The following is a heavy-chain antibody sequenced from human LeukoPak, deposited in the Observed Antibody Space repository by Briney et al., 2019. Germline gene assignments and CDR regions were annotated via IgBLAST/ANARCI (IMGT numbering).Heavy chain of an antibody. V-gene: IGHV3-30*02. CDR2: IRYDGGNK. Sequence: GGSLRLSCAASGFTFSSYGMHWVRQAPGKGLEWVAFIRYDGGNKYYADSVKGRFTISRDNSKNTLYLQMNSLRAEDTAVYYCALVTVTTSRNFDYWGQGTLVTVSS. J-gene: IGHJ4*02. D-gene: IGHD4-17*01. CDR3: ALVTVTTSRNFDY. CDR1: GFTFSSYG.